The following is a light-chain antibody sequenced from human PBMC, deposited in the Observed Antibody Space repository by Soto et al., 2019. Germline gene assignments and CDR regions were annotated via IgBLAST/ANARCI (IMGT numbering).Light chain of an antibody. J-gene: IGKJ1*01. CDR3: QQYNNWPPLT. V-gene: IGKV3-15*01. CDR1: QSVSSSY. CDR2: GAS. Sequence: EIVMTQSPATLSVSPGERATLSCRASQSVSSSYLAWYQQKPGQAPRLIITGASTRATGIPARFSGSGSGTEFTLTISSLQSEDFAVYYCQQYNNWPPLTFGQGTKVDIK.